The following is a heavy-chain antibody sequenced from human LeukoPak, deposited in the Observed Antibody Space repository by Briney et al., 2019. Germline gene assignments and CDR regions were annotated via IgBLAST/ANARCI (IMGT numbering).Heavy chain of an antibody. Sequence: PGGPLRLSCAASDFTFSSYAMSWVRKAPGKGLGGVSAFSGVGGSTYYADSVKGRFTISRDNSKHTLYLQMHSLRAEDTAVYYCAKDLYCSSTSCSGAFDIWGQGTMVTVSS. CDR2: FSGVGGST. CDR1: DFTFSSYA. D-gene: IGHD2-2*01. CDR3: AKDLYCSSTSCSGAFDI. J-gene: IGHJ3*02. V-gene: IGHV3-23*01.